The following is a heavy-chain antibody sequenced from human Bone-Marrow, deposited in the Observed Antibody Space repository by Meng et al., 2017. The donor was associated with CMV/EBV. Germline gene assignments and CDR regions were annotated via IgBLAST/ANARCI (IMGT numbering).Heavy chain of an antibody. J-gene: IGHJ6*02. Sequence: ASVKVSCKASGYTFTSYDINWVRQATGQGLEWMGWMNPNSGNTGYAQKFQGRVTMTRNTSISTAYMELSSLRSEDTAVYYCASLVVVPAAIPYYYGMDVWGQGTTVTVSS. CDR1: GYTFTSYD. D-gene: IGHD2-2*02. V-gene: IGHV1-8*01. CDR2: MNPNSGNT. CDR3: ASLVVVPAAIPYYYGMDV.